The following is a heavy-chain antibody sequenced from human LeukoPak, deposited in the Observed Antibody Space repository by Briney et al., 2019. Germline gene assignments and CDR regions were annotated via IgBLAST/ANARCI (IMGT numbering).Heavy chain of an antibody. CDR3: ARARTAGYSSGWYVVGFYEDYYYYYMDV. V-gene: IGHV1-46*01. D-gene: IGHD6-19*01. CDR2: INPSGGST. J-gene: IGHJ6*03. Sequence: ASVKVSCKASGYTFTSYYMHWVRQAPGQGLEWMGIINPSGGSTSYAQKFQGRVTMTRDMSTNTVYMELSSLRSEDTAVYYCARARTAGYSSGWYVVGFYEDYYYYYMDVWGKGTTVTVSS. CDR1: GYTFTSYY.